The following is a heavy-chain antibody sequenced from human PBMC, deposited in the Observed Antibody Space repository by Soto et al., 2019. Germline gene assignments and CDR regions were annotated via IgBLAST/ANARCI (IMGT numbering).Heavy chain of an antibody. Sequence: QVQLVQSGGEVKKPGASVTVSCKASGYTFINYHITWVRQAPGQGLEWMAWINTYNGMTDYAQRFQGRVTMTRDISTSTAYMEWRNLGSDDTAVYFCAKSPRGEMATDWGQGTLVTVSS. D-gene: IGHD5-12*01. CDR1: GYTFINYH. CDR2: INTYNGMT. V-gene: IGHV1-18*01. CDR3: AKSPRGEMATD. J-gene: IGHJ4*02.